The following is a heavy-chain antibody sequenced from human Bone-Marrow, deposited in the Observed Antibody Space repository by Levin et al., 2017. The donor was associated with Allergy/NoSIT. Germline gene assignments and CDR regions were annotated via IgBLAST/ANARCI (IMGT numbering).Heavy chain of an antibody. Sequence: GGSLRLSCAASGFTFSSYAMHWVRQAPGKGLEWVAVISYDGSNKYYADSVKGRFTISRDNSKNTLYLQMNSLRAEDTAVYYCARGVHKNYCSGGSCLYYFDYWGQGTLVTVSS. CDR1: GFTFSSYA. V-gene: IGHV3-30*04. CDR3: ARGVHKNYCSGGSCLYYFDY. D-gene: IGHD2-15*01. CDR2: ISYDGSNK. J-gene: IGHJ4*02.